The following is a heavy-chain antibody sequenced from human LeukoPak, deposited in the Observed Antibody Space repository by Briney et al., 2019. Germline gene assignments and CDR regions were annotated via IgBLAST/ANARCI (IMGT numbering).Heavy chain of an antibody. CDR3: ARDYCSGGSCYSRWFDP. CDR1: GFTFRNYG. V-gene: IGHV3-21*01. J-gene: IGHJ5*02. D-gene: IGHD2-15*01. CDR2: ISSSSSYI. Sequence: GGSLRLSCAASGFTFRNYGMHWVRQAPGKGLEWVSSISSSSSYIYYADSVKGRFTISRDNAKNSLYLQMNSLRAEDTAVYYCARDYCSGGSCYSRWFDPWGQGTLVTVSS.